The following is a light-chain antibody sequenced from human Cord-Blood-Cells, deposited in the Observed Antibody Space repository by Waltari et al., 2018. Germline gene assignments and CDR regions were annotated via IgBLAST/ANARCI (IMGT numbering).Light chain of an antibody. Sequence: AIRTTQSPSSFSASTGDRVTITCRASQGISSYLAWYQQKPGKAPNILIYAASTLQSGVPSRFSGSGSGTEFTLTISCLQSEDFATYYCQQYYSYPLTFGGGTKVEIK. V-gene: IGKV1-8*01. CDR2: AAS. CDR1: QGISSY. J-gene: IGKJ4*01. CDR3: QQYYSYPLT.